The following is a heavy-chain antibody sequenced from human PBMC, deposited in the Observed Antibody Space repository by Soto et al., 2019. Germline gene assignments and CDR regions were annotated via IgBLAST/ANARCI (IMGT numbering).Heavy chain of an antibody. V-gene: IGHV3-48*03. Sequence: GGSLRLSCAASGFTFSSYEMNWVRQAPGKGLEWVSYISSSGSTIYYADSVKGRFTISRDNAKNSLYLQMNSLRAEDTAVYYCARVAYYYGSGSYGSHGRSDYWGQGT. CDR2: ISSSGSTI. D-gene: IGHD3-10*01. CDR3: ARVAYYYGSGSYGSHGRSDY. J-gene: IGHJ4*02. CDR1: GFTFSSYE.